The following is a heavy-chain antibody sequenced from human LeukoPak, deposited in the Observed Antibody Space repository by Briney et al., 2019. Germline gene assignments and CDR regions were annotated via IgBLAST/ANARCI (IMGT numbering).Heavy chain of an antibody. CDR2: IYPGDSDI. CDR3: ARTNCGGDCYSAIDY. D-gene: IGHD2-21*02. V-gene: IGHV5-51*01. J-gene: IGHJ4*02. CDR1: GYKFTSYW. Sequence: GESLKISCQGSGYKFTSYWICWVRQMPGKGLEWMGIIYPGDSDIRYSPPFQGQVTISADKSMSTAYLQWRSLKASDTAMYYCARTNCGGDCYSAIDYWGQGTLVTVSS.